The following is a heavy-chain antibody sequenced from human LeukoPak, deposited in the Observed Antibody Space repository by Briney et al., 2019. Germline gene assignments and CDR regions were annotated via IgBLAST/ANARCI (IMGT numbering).Heavy chain of an antibody. D-gene: IGHD2-15*01. V-gene: IGHV3-53*05. CDR1: GFTVSSNY. Sequence: GGSLRLSCAASGFTVSSNYMSWVRQAPGKGLEWVSVIYSGGSTYYADSVKGRFTISRDNSKNTLYLQMSSLRAEDTALYYCAKTGSWGSSNYYFDYWGQGTLVTVSS. J-gene: IGHJ4*02. CDR2: IYSGGST. CDR3: AKTGSWGSSNYYFDY.